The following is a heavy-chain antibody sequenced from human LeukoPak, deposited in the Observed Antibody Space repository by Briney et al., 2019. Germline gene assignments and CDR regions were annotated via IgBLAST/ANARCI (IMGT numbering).Heavy chain of an antibody. D-gene: IGHD6-19*01. CDR3: ARLSTATRHWLAASDI. CDR1: GYSFTDYF. V-gene: IGHV1-2*06. Sequence: GASVKVSCKASGYSFTDYFLYWVRQAPGQGLEWMGRINPDAGDTNYAQTFQGRITMTRGTSISTAYMELSSLKSDDTAVYYCARLSTATRHWLAASDIWGQGTVVTVSS. CDR2: INPDAGDT. J-gene: IGHJ3*02.